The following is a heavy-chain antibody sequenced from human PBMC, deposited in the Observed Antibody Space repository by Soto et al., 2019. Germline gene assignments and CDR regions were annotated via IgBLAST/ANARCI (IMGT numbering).Heavy chain of an antibody. CDR1: GGTFSSYA. J-gene: IGHJ4*02. V-gene: IGHV1-69*12. Sequence: QVQLVQSGAEVKKPGSSVKVSCKASGGTFSSYAISWVRQAPGQGLEWMGGIIPIFGTAIYAQKFPGRVAFTADVSTSTAYMELSSLRSEDTAVYYCARESRYCSGGSCYFLPGIDYWGQGTLVTVSS. D-gene: IGHD2-15*01. CDR2: IIPIFGTA. CDR3: ARESRYCSGGSCYFLPGIDY.